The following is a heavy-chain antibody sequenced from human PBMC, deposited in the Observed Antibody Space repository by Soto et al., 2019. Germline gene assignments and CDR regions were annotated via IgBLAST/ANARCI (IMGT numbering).Heavy chain of an antibody. J-gene: IGHJ5*02. CDR3: ARSGTIDIVANWFDP. D-gene: IGHD2-15*01. CDR1: GFTFDDYG. V-gene: IGHV3-20*01. Sequence: GGSLRLSCAASGFTFDDYGMSWVRQAPGKGLEWVSGINWNGGSKGYADSLRGRFTISRDNAKNSLYLQMNSLRAEDTALYHCARSGTIDIVANWFDPWGQGTLVTVSS. CDR2: INWNGGSK.